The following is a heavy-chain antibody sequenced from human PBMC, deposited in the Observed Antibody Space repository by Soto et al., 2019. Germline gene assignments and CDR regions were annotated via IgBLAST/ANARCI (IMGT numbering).Heavy chain of an antibody. CDR3: AREPGTYSGSCRY. CDR2: ISAYNGNN. J-gene: IGHJ4*02. D-gene: IGHD1-26*01. Sequence: QVQMVQSGAEVKKPGASVEVSCKASGYAFSSYGISWVRQALGQGLEWMGWISAYNGNNKYAEGFQGRVTMTTDTYPSTAYMDLSYLRSDDTDIYYCAREPGTYSGSCRYWGQGTLVTVSS. CDR1: GYAFSSYG. V-gene: IGHV1-18*04.